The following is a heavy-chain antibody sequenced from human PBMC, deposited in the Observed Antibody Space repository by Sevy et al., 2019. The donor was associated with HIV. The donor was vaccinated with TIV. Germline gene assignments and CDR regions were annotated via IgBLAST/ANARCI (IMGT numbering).Heavy chain of an antibody. D-gene: IGHD3-16*01. V-gene: IGHV4-4*02. CDR3: ARGGETPRGFDP. Sequence: SETRSLTCAVSGGSISSVNWWHWVRQPPGKGLEWIGEIYHSGSTNYNPSLKSRVTISVDNSKNQFSLRLSSVTAADTAVYYCARGGETPRGFDPWGQGSLVTVSS. J-gene: IGHJ5*02. CDR1: GGSISSVNW. CDR2: IYHSGST.